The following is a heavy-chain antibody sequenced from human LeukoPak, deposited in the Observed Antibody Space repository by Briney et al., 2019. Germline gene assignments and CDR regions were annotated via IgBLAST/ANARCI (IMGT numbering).Heavy chain of an antibody. Sequence: SETLSLTCTVSGGSISSYYWSWIRQPPGKGLEWIGYIYYSGSTNYNPSLKSRVTISVDTSKNQFSLKLSSVTAADTAVYYCATGCSSTRPYHGTDAWGQGTTVIGSS. V-gene: IGHV4-59*01. CDR3: ATGCSSTRPYHGTDA. J-gene: IGHJ6*02. CDR2: IYYSGST. CDR1: GGSISSYY. D-gene: IGHD2-2*01.